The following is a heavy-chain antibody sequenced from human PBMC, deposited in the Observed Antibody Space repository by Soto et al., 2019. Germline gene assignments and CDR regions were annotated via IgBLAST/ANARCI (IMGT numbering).Heavy chain of an antibody. V-gene: IGHV1-18*01. CDR1: GYTFSSYG. D-gene: IGHD3-10*01. J-gene: IGHJ6*02. CDR2: ISGYNGNT. CDR3: ARDDFVVRGVYYYYGMDV. Sequence: QAQLVQSGAEVKKPGASVKVSCKASGYTFSSYGITWVRQAPGQWLEWRAWISGYNGNTNYAQNLQGRVTMTTDTSTNTAYMELRSLRSDDTAVYYCARDDFVVRGVYYYYGMDVWGQGTTVTVSS.